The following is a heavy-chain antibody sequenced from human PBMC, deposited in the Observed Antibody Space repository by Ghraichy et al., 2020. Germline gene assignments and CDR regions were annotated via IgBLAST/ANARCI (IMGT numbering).Heavy chain of an antibody. CDR1: GGFISSSSYY. CDR3: ARQPYDFWKWFDP. D-gene: IGHD3-3*01. Sequence: SQTLSLTCTVSGGFISSSSYYWGWIRQPPGKGLEWIGSIYYSGSTYYNPSLKSRVTISVDTSKNQFSLKLSSVTAADTAVYYCARQPYDFWKWFDPWGQGTLVTVSS. V-gene: IGHV4-39*01. CDR2: IYYSGST. J-gene: IGHJ5*02.